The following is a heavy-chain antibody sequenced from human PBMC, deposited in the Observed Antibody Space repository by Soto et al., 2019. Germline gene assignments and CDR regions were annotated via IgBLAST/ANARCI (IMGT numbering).Heavy chain of an antibody. D-gene: IGHD3-3*01. CDR3: NRGSEYDFWSGYL. CDR2: IVPMFGTS. V-gene: IGHV1-69*06. J-gene: IGHJ4*02. CDR1: GGTSTRYA. Sequence: QERLVQSGAEVRKPGSSVKVSCKVTGGTSTRYAINWVRQAPGQGLEWMGGIVPMFGTSKYAQKFQGRVTITADTSTNIAYMALRSLRSEDTAVYYCNRGSEYDFWSGYLGGQGTLLSVSS.